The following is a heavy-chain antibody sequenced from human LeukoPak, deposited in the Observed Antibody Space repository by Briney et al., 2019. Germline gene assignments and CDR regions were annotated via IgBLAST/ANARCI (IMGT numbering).Heavy chain of an antibody. J-gene: IGHJ5*02. D-gene: IGHD1-1*01. CDR3: ARGGNSKNWFDP. CDR1: GYSISSGYY. V-gene: IGHV4-38-2*02. Sequence: PPETLSLTCTVSGYSISSGYYWGWIRQPPGKGLEWIGSIYHSGSTYYNPSLKSRVTISVDTSKNQFSLKLSSVTAADTAVYYCARGGNSKNWFDPWGQGTLVTVSS. CDR2: IYHSGST.